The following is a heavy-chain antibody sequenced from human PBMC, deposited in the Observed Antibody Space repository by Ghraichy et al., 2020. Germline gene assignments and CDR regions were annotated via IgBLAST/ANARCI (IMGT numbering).Heavy chain of an antibody. Sequence: GGSLRLSCAASGLIFGSHWMTWVRQAPGKGLEWVANINQNGREKYYLGSVRGRFTISRDNAKNSLYLQMNSLTAEDTAVYYCSMGDTFGIWGQGTMVDVSS. J-gene: IGHJ3*02. D-gene: IGHD2-8*01. V-gene: IGHV3-7*03. CDR3: SMGDTFGI. CDR2: INQNGREK. CDR1: GLIFGSHW.